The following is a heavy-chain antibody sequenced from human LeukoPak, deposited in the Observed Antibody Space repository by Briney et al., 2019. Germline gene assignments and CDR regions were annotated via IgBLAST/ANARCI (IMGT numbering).Heavy chain of an antibody. D-gene: IGHD3-10*02. Sequence: HPGGSLRLSCAASGFTFSSYEMNWVRQAPGKGLEWVSYISSSGSTIYYADSVKGRFTIARDNAKNSLYLQMNSLRAEDTAVYYCAELGITMIGGVWGKGTTVTISS. CDR3: AELGITMIGGV. J-gene: IGHJ6*04. CDR2: ISSSGSTI. CDR1: GFTFSSYE. V-gene: IGHV3-48*03.